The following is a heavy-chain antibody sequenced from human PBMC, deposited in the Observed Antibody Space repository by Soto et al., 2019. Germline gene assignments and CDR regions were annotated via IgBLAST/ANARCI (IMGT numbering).Heavy chain of an antibody. V-gene: IGHV1-2*02. CDR2: INPNSGGT. CDR1: GYTFSDYY. CDR3: AREPATAKPEGVDF. Sequence: ASVKVSCKASGYTFSDYYIHWVRQAPGQGLEWMGWINPNSGGTKYAPRFQGGVTMTRDTSVTTAYMELSRLRSGDTAVYYCAREPATAKPEGVDFWGQGTLVTVSS. D-gene: IGHD1-1*01. J-gene: IGHJ4*02.